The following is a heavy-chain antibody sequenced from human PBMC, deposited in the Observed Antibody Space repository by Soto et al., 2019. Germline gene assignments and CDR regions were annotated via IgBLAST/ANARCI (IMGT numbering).Heavy chain of an antibody. D-gene: IGHD3-22*01. CDR1: GFTFSSYS. J-gene: IGHJ4*02. CDR2: ISSSSSYI. V-gene: IGHV3-21*01. CDR3: ARGLYYYDSSGYYGN. Sequence: EVQLVESGGGLVKPGGSLRLSCAASGFTFSSYSMNWVRQAPGKGLEWVSSISSSSSYIYYADSVKGPFTISRDNAKNSLYLQMNSLRAEDTAVYYCARGLYYYDSSGYYGNWGQGTLVTVSS.